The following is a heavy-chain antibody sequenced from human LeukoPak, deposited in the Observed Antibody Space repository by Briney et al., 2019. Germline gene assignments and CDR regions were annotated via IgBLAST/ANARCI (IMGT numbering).Heavy chain of an antibody. CDR2: THYSGCT. CDR1: GDSVTTGLHY. V-gene: IGHV4-31*03. Sequence: PSETLSLTCNVSGDSVTTGLHYYSWIRQHPGEGLEWIGCTHYSGCTHYKSSLRSRLIISLDTSKNQVSLKLTSVTAADTAVYYCARGRRGKYSPYFYYHMDVWGTGTPVTVSS. D-gene: IGHD1-26*01. CDR3: ARGRRGKYSPYFYYHMDV. J-gene: IGHJ6*03.